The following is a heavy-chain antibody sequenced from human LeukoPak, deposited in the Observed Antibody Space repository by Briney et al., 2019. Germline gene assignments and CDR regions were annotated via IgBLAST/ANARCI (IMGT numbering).Heavy chain of an antibody. CDR2: INTDGSST. D-gene: IGHD3-3*01. V-gene: IGHV3-74*01. Sequence: GGSLRLSFAASGFTFSSYWMHWVRQAPGKGLVWVSRINTDGSSTSYADSVEGRFTISRDNAKNTLYLQMNSLRAEDTAVYYCARGDFWSGYYLDYWGQGTLVTVSS. CDR3: ARGDFWSGYYLDY. CDR1: GFTFSSYW. J-gene: IGHJ4*02.